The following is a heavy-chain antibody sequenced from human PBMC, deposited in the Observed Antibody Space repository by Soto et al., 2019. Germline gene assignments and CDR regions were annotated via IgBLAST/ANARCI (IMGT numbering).Heavy chain of an antibody. CDR2: ITQDGSEK. V-gene: IGHV3-7*01. D-gene: IGHD4-4*01. CDR1: GFTFSSYW. CDR3: ARASRYSNLPYFDY. J-gene: IGHJ4*02. Sequence: EVQLVESGGGLVQPGGSLRLSCAASGFTFSSYWMSWVRQAPGKGLEWVANITQDGSEKYYVDSVKGRFTISRDNAKNSLYLQMNSLRAEDTAVYYCARASRYSNLPYFDYWGQGTLVTVSS.